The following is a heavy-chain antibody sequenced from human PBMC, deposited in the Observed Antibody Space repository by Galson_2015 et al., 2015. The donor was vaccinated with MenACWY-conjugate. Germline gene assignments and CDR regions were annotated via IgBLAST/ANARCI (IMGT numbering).Heavy chain of an antibody. V-gene: IGHV3-23*01. CDR3: VKDKVPMARNRRDEY. Sequence: SLRLSCAASGFTFSNYAMSWVRQAPGKGLEWVTGISGSGDITSYADSVKGHSTISRDNSKNTLYLQMNSLRAEDTAIYYCVKDKVPMARNRRDEYWGQGTLVTVSS. CDR1: GFTFSNYA. CDR2: ISGSGDIT. D-gene: IGHD5-24*01. J-gene: IGHJ4*02.